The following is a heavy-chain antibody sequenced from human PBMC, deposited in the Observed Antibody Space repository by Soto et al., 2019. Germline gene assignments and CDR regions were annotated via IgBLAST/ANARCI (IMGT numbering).Heavy chain of an antibody. D-gene: IGHD2-8*02. CDR1: GGSFSGYY. Sequence: QVQLQQWGAGLLKPSETLSLTCAVYGGSFSGYYWTWIRQPPGTGLEWIGEINHSGSTNYNPSLMIRLIISVDTSKNQFSLKLTSVTAADTAVYYCARDKITGLFDYWGQGTLVTVSS. V-gene: IGHV4-34*01. CDR2: INHSGST. CDR3: ARDKITGLFDY. J-gene: IGHJ4*02.